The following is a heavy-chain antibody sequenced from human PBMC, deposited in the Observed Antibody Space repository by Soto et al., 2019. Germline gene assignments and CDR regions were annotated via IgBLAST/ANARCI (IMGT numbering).Heavy chain of an antibody. V-gene: IGHV4-59*12. Sequence: SETLSLTCTVSNGSISPYYWSWILQPPGKGLEWIGYIYYNGNTKYNPSLKSRVTISLGTSKNEFSLRLTSVTAADTAVYFCARVPAMGGVISHWFDPWGPGTLVTVSS. D-gene: IGHD3-16*02. CDR3: ARVPAMGGVISHWFDP. CDR2: IYYNGNT. J-gene: IGHJ5*02. CDR1: NGSISPYY.